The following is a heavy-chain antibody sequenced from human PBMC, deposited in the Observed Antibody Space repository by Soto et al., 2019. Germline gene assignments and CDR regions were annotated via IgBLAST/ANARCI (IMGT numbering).Heavy chain of an antibody. Sequence: GGSLRLSCAASGFTFSSYGMHWVRQAPGKGLEWVAVIWYDGSNKYYADSVKGRFTISRDNSKNTLYLQMNSLRAEDTAVYYCARDVYCSSTSCYASYYYGMDVWGQGTTVTVSS. CDR2: IWYDGSNK. D-gene: IGHD2-2*01. CDR1: GFTFSSYG. J-gene: IGHJ6*02. V-gene: IGHV3-33*01. CDR3: ARDVYCSSTSCYASYYYGMDV.